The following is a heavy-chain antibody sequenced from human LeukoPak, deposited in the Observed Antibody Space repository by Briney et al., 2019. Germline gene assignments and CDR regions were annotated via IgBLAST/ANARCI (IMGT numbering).Heavy chain of an antibody. D-gene: IGHD5-12*01. V-gene: IGHV3-11*01. CDR1: GFTFSDYY. CDR2: ISSSGSTI. CDR3: AIYPTHIRYIVATM. Sequence: GGSLRLSCAASGFTFSDYYMSWIRQAPGKGLEWVSYISSSGSTIYYADSVKGRFTISSDNAKNSLYLQMNSLRAEDTAVYYCAIYPTHIRYIVATMWGQGTLVTVSS. J-gene: IGHJ4*02.